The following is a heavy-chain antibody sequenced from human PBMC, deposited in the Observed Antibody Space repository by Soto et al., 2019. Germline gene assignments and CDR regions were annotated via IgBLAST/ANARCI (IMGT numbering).Heavy chain of an antibody. D-gene: IGHD3-16*01. CDR3: KRAADSFYFVWGRNDAFDI. CDR2: TRDYNNNP. J-gene: IGHJ3*02. CDR1: GYSFTDYG. Sequence: QVPRVQSGPEVKKPGASVKVSCKASGYSFTDYGIGWVRQAPGQGLEWVGWTRDYNNNPNYAKSLQGRANVTTDTSTRMAYMELSSVRSDDRGVYYCKRAADSFYFVWGRNDAFDIWGQGRLVIVSS. V-gene: IGHV1-18*01.